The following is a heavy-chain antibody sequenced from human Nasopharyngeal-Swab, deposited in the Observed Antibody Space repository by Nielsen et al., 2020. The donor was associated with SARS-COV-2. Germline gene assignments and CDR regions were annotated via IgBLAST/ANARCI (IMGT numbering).Heavy chain of an antibody. J-gene: IGHJ4*02. Sequence: GGSLRLSCAASGFTFSSHLMHWVRQAPGKGLLDFSHISPGDGSSTNYADSVKGRFTISRDNAKNTLYLEMNTLRAEDTAVYYCARSVNWALEFWGQGTPVTVSA. CDR1: GFTFSSHL. CDR3: ARSVNWALEF. V-gene: IGHV3-74*01. D-gene: IGHD1-1*01. CDR2: ISPGDGSST.